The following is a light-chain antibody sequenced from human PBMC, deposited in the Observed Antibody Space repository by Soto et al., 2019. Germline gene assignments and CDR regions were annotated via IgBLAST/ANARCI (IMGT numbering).Light chain of an antibody. CDR3: QSYDSSLSAWV. J-gene: IGLJ3*02. CDR2: GNT. Sequence: QPVLTQPPSVSGAPGQGVTISCTGSSSNIGAGYDVHWYHQLPGTAPKLLIYGNTNRPSGVPDRFSGSKSDTSASLAITGLQGEDEADYYCQSYDSSLSAWVFGGGTKL. V-gene: IGLV1-40*01. CDR1: SSNIGAGYD.